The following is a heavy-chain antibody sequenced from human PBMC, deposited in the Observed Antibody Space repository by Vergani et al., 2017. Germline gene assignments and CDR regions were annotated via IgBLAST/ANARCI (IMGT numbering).Heavy chain of an antibody. CDR2: IDWDDDK. D-gene: IGHD1-1*01. V-gene: IGHV2-70*04. J-gene: IGHJ3*02. Sequence: QVTLKESGPALVKPTQPLTLTCTFSGFSLSTSGMRVSWIRQPPGKALEWLARIDWDDDKFYSTSLKTRLTISKDTSKNQVVLTMTNMDPVDTATYYCARMRNDVYAFDIWGQGTMVTVSS. CDR1: GFSLSTSGMR. CDR3: ARMRNDVYAFDI.